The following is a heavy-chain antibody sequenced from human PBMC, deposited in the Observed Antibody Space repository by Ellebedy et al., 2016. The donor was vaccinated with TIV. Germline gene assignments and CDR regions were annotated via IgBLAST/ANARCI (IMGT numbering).Heavy chain of an antibody. Sequence: ASVKVSCXASGYTFTNYYLHWVRQAPGQGLEWMGKINPSVGSTNYAQKFQGRVTMTRDTSTSTVYMELSSLRSDDTAVYYCARWDSGFLSGVYYNYGMDVWGQGTTVTVSS. CDR1: GYTFTNYY. CDR2: INPSVGST. J-gene: IGHJ6*02. CDR3: ARWDSGFLSGVYYNYGMDV. D-gene: IGHD5-12*01. V-gene: IGHV1-46*01.